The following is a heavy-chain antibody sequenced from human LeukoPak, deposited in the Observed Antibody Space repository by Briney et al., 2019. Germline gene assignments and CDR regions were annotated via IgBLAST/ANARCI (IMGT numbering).Heavy chain of an antibody. CDR1: GFTFSGSA. Sequence: GGSLRLSCAASGFTFSGSAMHWVRQASGKGLEWVGRIRSKANSYATAYAAPVKGRFTISRDDSKNTAYLQMNSLKTEDTAMYYCTRHEGFSSSWYVPWGQGTLVTVSS. V-gene: IGHV3-73*01. CDR3: TRHEGFSSSWYVP. D-gene: IGHD6-13*01. CDR2: IRSKANSYAT. J-gene: IGHJ5*02.